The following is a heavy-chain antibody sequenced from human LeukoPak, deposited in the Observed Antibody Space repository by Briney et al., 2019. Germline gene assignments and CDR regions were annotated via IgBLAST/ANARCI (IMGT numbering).Heavy chain of an antibody. J-gene: IGHJ6*02. CDR3: ARDWGYCSSTSCYTYYYYGMDV. Sequence: GGSLRLSCAASGFTFSDYYMSWIRQAPGKGLEWVSYISSSGSTIYYADSVKGRFTISRDNAKNSLYLQMNSLRAEDTAVYYCARDWGYCSSTSCYTYYYYGMDVWGQGTTVTVSS. CDR1: GFTFSDYY. CDR2: ISSSGSTI. V-gene: IGHV3-11*01. D-gene: IGHD2-2*02.